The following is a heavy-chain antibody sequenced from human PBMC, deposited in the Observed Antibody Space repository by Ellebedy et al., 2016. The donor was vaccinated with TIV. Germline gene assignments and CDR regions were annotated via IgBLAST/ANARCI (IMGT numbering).Heavy chain of an antibody. Sequence: GGSLRLSCAASGFSVSATYMIWVRQAPGKGLEWVSVIYSSGSTYYADSVRGRFTISRDNVRNSLHLQMNSLRDEDTAVYYCVRDEDDSTGQYYVDFDYWGQGTLVTVSS. CDR3: VRDEDDSTGQYYVDFDY. V-gene: IGHV3-53*01. D-gene: IGHD3-22*01. J-gene: IGHJ4*02. CDR1: GFSVSATY. CDR2: IYSSGST.